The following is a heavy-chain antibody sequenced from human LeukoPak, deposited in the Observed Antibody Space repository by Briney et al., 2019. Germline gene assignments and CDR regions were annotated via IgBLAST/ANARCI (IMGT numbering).Heavy chain of an antibody. CDR1: GYTFTAYY. V-gene: IGHV1-24*01. D-gene: IGHD4-17*01. CDR2: FDPEDGET. CDR3: ATDRGATVTTSAFDI. Sequence: ASVKVSCKASGYTFTAYYMHWVRQAPGKGLEWMGGFDPEDGETIYAQKFQGRVTMTEDTSTDTAYMELSSLRSEDTAVYYCATDRGATVTTSAFDIWGQGTMVTVSS. J-gene: IGHJ3*02.